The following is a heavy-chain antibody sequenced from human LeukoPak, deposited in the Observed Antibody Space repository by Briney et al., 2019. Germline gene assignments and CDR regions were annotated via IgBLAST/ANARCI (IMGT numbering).Heavy chain of an antibody. J-gene: IGHJ4*02. CDR1: GYSITSGYY. CDR3: AAEYSSGWYLIH. D-gene: IGHD6-19*01. V-gene: IGHV4-38-2*02. CDR2: TIHSGST. Sequence: PSETLSLTCTVSGYSITSGYYWGWIRQPPGKGLEWIGSTIHSGSTYYAPSLKSRVIISVDTSKNQFSLKLSSVTAADTAVYYCAAEYSSGWYLIHWGQGTLVTVSS.